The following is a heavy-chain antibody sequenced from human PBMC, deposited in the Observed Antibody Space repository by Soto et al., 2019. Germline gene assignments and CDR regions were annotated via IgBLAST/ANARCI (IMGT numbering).Heavy chain of an antibody. J-gene: IGHJ5*02. CDR3: ARTDSYCTNGVCYSTWFDP. CDR2: IIPIFGTA. D-gene: IGHD2-8*01. CDR1: GGTFSSYA. V-gene: IGHV1-69*13. Sequence: SVKVSCKASGGTFSSYAISWVRQAPGQGLEWMGGIIPIFGTANYAQKFQGRVTITADESTSTAYMELSSLRSEDTAVYYCARTDSYCTNGVCYSTWFDPWGQGTLVTVSS.